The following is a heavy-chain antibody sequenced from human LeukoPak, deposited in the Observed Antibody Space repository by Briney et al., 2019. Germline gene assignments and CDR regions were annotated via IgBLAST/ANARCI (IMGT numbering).Heavy chain of an antibody. CDR2: INWNGGST. CDR3: ARERYGDYGPWFDP. Sequence: PGGSLRLSCAASGFTFDDYGMSWVRQAPGKGLEWVSGINWNGGSTGYADSVKGRFTISRDNAKNSLYLQMNSLRAEDTALYHCARERYGDYGPWFDPWGQGTLVTVSS. CDR1: GFTFDDYG. D-gene: IGHD4-17*01. J-gene: IGHJ5*02. V-gene: IGHV3-20*01.